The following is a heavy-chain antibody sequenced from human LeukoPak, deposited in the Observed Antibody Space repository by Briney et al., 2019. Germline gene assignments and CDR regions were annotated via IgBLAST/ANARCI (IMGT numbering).Heavy chain of an antibody. Sequence: PGGSLRLSCAASGFTFDDYGMSWVRQAPGKGLEWVSGINWNGGSTGYADSVKGRFTISRDNAKNSLYLQMNSLRAEDTALYYCARDRSTYCSGGSCYRKPLDYWGQGTLVTVSS. J-gene: IGHJ4*02. D-gene: IGHD2-15*01. V-gene: IGHV3-20*04. CDR1: GFTFDDYG. CDR2: INWNGGST. CDR3: ARDRSTYCSGGSCYRKPLDY.